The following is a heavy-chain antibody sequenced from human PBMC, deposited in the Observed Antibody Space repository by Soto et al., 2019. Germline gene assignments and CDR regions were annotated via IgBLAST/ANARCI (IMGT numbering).Heavy chain of an antibody. J-gene: IGHJ5*02. CDR2: IYHSGST. V-gene: IGHV4-30-2*01. Sequence: SETLSLTCAVSGGSISSGGYSWNWIRQPPGKGLEWIGYIYHSGSTLYNPTLKSRVTISVAKSKNQSSLKLSSVTAADTAVYYCARDQLEGNWFDPWGQGTLVTVSS. CDR1: GGSISSGGYS. CDR3: ARDQLEGNWFDP. D-gene: IGHD1-1*01.